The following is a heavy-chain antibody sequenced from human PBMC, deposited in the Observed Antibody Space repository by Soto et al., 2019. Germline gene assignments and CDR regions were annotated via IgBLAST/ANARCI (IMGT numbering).Heavy chain of an antibody. CDR2: IKSQTDGGTT. CDR3: PTDQLAVAGTAYYFDC. Sequence: EVQLVESGGGLVKPGESLRLSCVASGFTFSNAWMSWVRQAPGKGLEWVGRIKSQTDGGTTDYAAPVKGRCTISRDDSKKTLYLQMNSGKTEDTAVYFCPTDQLAVAGTAYYFDCWGQGTLVTVSS. J-gene: IGHJ4*02. CDR1: GFTFSNAW. D-gene: IGHD6-19*01. V-gene: IGHV3-15*01.